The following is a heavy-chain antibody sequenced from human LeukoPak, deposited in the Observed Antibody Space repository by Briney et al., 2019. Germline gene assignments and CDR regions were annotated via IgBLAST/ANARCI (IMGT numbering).Heavy chain of an antibody. CDR1: GGSISSYY. V-gene: IGHV4-59*01. CDR2: IYGSGST. CDR3: ARDCCSGGSCYDY. J-gene: IGHJ4*02. Sequence: SETLSLTCTVSGGSISSYYWSWIRQPPGKGLEWIGHIYGSGSTNYNPSLKSRVTISVDTSKNQFSLKLSSVTAADTAVYYCARDCCSGGSCYDYWGQGTLVTVSS. D-gene: IGHD2-15*01.